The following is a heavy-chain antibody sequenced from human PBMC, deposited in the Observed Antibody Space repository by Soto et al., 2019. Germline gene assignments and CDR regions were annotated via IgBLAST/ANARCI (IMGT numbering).Heavy chain of an antibody. V-gene: IGHV4-34*01. CDR2: INHSGST. D-gene: IGHD4-17*01. Sequence: SETLSLTCAVYGGSFSGYYWSWIRQPPGKGLEWIGEINHSGSTNYNPSLKSRVTISVDTSKNQFSLKLSSVTAADTAVYYCARGDYGASLYWGQGTLVTVPQ. CDR1: GGSFSGYY. J-gene: IGHJ4*02. CDR3: ARGDYGASLY.